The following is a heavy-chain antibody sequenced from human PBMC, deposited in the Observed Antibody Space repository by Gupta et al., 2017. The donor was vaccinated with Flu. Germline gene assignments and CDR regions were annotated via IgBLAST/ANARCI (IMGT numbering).Heavy chain of an antibody. CDR1: GFTFSSYD. CDR3: ARGFELGTGPYFDY. D-gene: IGHD1-1*01. CDR2: IGTAGDT. V-gene: IGHV3-13*04. J-gene: IGHJ4*02. Sequence: EVQLVESGGGLVQPGGSLRLSCAASGFTFSSYDMHWVRQATGKGLEWVSAIGTAGDTYYPGSVKGRLTISRENAKNSLYLQMNSLRAGDTAVYYCARGFELGTGPYFDYWGQGTLVTVSS.